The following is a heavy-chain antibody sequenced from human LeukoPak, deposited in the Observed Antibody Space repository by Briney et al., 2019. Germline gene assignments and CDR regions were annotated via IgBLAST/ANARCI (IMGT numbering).Heavy chain of an antibody. D-gene: IGHD3-3*01. J-gene: IGHJ6*04. V-gene: IGHV3-74*01. CDR2: INTDGSST. Sequence: GGSLRLSCAASGFTFNKYWMHWVRQAPGKGLAWVSRINTDGSSTSYADSVKGRFTISRDNAKNTLYLQMKSLRAEDTAVYYCARGNYDFWSGYCGVWGKGTTVTVSS. CDR1: GFTFNKYW. CDR3: ARGNYDFWSGYCGV.